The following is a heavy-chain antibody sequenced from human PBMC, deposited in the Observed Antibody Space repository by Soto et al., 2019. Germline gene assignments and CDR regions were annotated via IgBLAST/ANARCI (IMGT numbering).Heavy chain of an antibody. J-gene: IGHJ6*02. CDR1: GGSISSYY. CDR2: INYSGST. CDR3: ARRGPYYDILSGYFYYGMDV. D-gene: IGHD3-9*01. Sequence: QVQLQESGPGLVKPSETLSLTCTVSGGSISSYYWSWIRQSPGKGLEWIGYINYSGSTTYNPSLNIRVTISVDTSENQFSLNLGSVTAADTAVYYCARRGPYYDILSGYFYYGMDVWGQGTTVTVSS. V-gene: IGHV4-59*08.